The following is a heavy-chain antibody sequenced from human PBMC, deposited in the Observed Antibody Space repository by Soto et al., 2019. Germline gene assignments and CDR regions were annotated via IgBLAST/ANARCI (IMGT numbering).Heavy chain of an antibody. D-gene: IGHD3-22*01. V-gene: IGHV1-2*02. CDR1: GFIFTGYY. CDR2: ITPNSGGT. CDR3: ARSLSPSDFYYYDSDNFYSWYDP. J-gene: IGHJ5*02. Sequence: ASVKVSCKASGFIFTGYYMHWVRQAPGQGLEWMGWITPNSGGTNYAQKFRGRVTMTRDTSISTVYMELSRLGSGDTAVYYCARSLSPSDFYYYDSDNFYSWYDPWGQGTLVTVS.